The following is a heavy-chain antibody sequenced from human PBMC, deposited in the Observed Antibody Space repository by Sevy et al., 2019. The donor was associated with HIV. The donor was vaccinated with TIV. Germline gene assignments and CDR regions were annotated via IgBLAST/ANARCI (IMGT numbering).Heavy chain of an antibody. CDR1: GGSVSSGSYY. V-gene: IGHV4-61*01. Sequence: SETLSLTCTVSGGSVSSGSYYWSWIRQPPGKGMEWIGYIYYSGRTNYNPSLKSRVTISVDTSKNQFSLKLSSVTAADTAVYYCASRESYDFWSGYGNYGMDVWCQGTTVTVSS. CDR2: IYYSGRT. CDR3: ASRESYDFWSGYGNYGMDV. D-gene: IGHD3-3*01. J-gene: IGHJ6*02.